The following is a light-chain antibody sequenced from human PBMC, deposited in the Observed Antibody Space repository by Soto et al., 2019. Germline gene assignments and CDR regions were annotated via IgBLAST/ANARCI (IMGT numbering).Light chain of an antibody. V-gene: IGKV3-20*01. CDR1: QSVTSNY. Sequence: EIVLTQSPGTLSLSPGERATLSCRASQSVTSNYLAWYQKKPGQAPRLLIYGASTRATGIPGRISGSGSGTDFTLTITRLEPEDFAVYYCQQYGSSPRTFGQGTKLEIK. CDR2: GAS. J-gene: IGKJ2*01. CDR3: QQYGSSPRT.